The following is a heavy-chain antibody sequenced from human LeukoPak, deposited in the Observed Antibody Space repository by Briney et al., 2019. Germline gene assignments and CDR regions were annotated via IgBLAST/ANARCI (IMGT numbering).Heavy chain of an antibody. D-gene: IGHD1-26*01. CDR1: GYTLTELS. Sequence: GASVKVSCKVSGYTLTELSMHWVRQAPGKGLEWMGGFDPEDGETIYAQKFQGRVTMTEDTSTDTAYMELSSLRSEDTAVYYCATAQSGSYRGYYYYYMDVWGKGTTVTVSS. CDR2: FDPEDGET. V-gene: IGHV1-24*01. J-gene: IGHJ6*03. CDR3: ATAQSGSYRGYYYYYMDV.